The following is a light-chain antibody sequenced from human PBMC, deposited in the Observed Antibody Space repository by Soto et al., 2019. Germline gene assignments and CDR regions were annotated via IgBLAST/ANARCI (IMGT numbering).Light chain of an antibody. CDR2: DVS. Sequence: QSALTQPASVSGSPGQSIAISCTGTSSDVGGYNYVSWYQQHPGKAPKLMIYDVSNRPSGVSNRFSGSKSGNTASLTISGLQAEDEADYYCSSYTSSSTYVFGTRTKVTV. J-gene: IGLJ1*01. V-gene: IGLV2-14*01. CDR3: SSYTSSSTYV. CDR1: SSDVGGYNY.